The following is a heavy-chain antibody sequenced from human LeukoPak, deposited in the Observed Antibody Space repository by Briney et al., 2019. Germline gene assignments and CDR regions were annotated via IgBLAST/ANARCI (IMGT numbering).Heavy chain of an antibody. D-gene: IGHD3-22*01. CDR2: IGGSGDIT. J-gene: IGHJ4*02. V-gene: IGHV3-23*01. CDR3: AKGGSFYYDTSGYLY. Sequence: GGSLRLSCAASGFTFSNYAMSWVRQAPGKGLDWVSTIGGSGDITYYADSVKGRFTISRDNSKNTLYLQMNSLRAEDTAVYYCAKGGSFYYDTSGYLYWGQGTLVTVSS. CDR1: GFTFSNYA.